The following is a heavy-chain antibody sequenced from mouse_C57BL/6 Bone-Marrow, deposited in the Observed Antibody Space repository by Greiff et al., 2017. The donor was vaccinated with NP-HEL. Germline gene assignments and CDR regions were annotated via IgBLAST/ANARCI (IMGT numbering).Heavy chain of an antibody. J-gene: IGHJ3*01. CDR2: ISSGSSTI. V-gene: IGHV5-17*01. CDR3: ANDYVLFAY. CDR1: GFTFSDYG. Sequence: DVKLVESGGGLVKPGGSLKLSCAASGFTFSDYGMHWVRQAPEKGLEWVAYISSGSSTIYYADTVKGRFTISRDNAKNTLFLQMTSLRSEDTAMYYCANDYVLFAYWGQGTLVTVSA. D-gene: IGHD2-4*01.